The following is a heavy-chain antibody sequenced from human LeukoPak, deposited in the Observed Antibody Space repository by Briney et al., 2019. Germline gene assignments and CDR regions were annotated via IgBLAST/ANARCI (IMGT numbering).Heavy chain of an antibody. J-gene: IGHJ4*02. CDR2: IYYSGST. CDR3: ARVIDSSGPDY. V-gene: IGHV4-30-4*08. CDR1: GGSISSGDYY. Sequence: SQTLSLTCTVSGGSISSGDYYWSWIRQPPGKGLEWIGYIYYSGSTYYNPSLMSRVTISVDTCKNQFSLKLSSVTAADTAVYYCARVIDSSGPDYWGQGTLVTVSS. D-gene: IGHD3-22*01.